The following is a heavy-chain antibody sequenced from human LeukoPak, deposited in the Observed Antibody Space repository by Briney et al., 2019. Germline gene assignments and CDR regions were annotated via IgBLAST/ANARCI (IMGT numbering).Heavy chain of an antibody. J-gene: IGHJ6*03. Sequence: SVKVSCKASGYTFTSYYMHWVRQAPGQGLEWMGIINPSGGSTSYAQKFQGRVTMTRDMSTSTVYMELSSLRSEDTAVYYCARDRDSSGWYYYYYYMDVWGKGTTVTVSS. D-gene: IGHD6-19*01. V-gene: IGHV1-46*01. CDR3: ARDRDSSGWYYYYYYMDV. CDR1: GYTFTSYY. CDR2: INPSGGST.